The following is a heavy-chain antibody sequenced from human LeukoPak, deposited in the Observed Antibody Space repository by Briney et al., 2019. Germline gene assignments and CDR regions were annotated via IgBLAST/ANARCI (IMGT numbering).Heavy chain of an antibody. D-gene: IGHD3-10*01. CDR1: GYTFTSYD. Sequence: ASVRVSCKASGYTFTSYDINWVRQATGQGLEWMGWMNPNSGNTGYAQKFQGRVTMTRNTSISTAYMELSSLRSEDTAVYYCARVRMVRGVIVNWFDPWGQGTLVTVSS. CDR3: ARVRMVRGVIVNWFDP. J-gene: IGHJ5*02. CDR2: MNPNSGNT. V-gene: IGHV1-8*01.